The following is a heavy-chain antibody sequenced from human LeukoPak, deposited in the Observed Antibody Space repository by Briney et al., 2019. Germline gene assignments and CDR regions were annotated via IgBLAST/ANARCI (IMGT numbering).Heavy chain of an antibody. J-gene: IGHJ4*02. CDR2: ISGSGGST. D-gene: IGHD5-18*01. CDR3: AKSRWDTAMASLDY. Sequence: DPGGSLRLSCAASGFTFSNAWMSWVRQAPGKGLEWVSAISGSGGSTYYADSVKGRFTISRDNSKNTLYLQMNSLRAEDTAVYYCAKSRWDTAMASLDYWGQGTLVTVSS. V-gene: IGHV3-23*01. CDR1: GFTFSNAW.